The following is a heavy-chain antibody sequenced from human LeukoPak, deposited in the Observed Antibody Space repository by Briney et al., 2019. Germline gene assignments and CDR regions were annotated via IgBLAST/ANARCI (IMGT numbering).Heavy chain of an antibody. D-gene: IGHD2/OR15-2a*01. CDR1: GYSFITYW. J-gene: IGHJ2*01. CDR2: IYPGDSDT. V-gene: IGHV5-51*01. CDR3: ARRATQECFDL. Sequence: GESLKISCRGSGYSFITYWIGWLRQMPGKGLEWMGIIYPGDSDTRYSPSFQGQVTISADKSTSTAYLQWSSLKASDTAMYYCARRATQECFDLWGRGTLVTVSS.